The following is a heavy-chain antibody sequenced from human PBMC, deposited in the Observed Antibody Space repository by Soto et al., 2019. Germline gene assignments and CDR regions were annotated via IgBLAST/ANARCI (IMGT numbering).Heavy chain of an antibody. D-gene: IGHD3-10*01. CDR3: ASISNYYGSGSPRYYFDY. CDR1: GGSISSSSYY. J-gene: IGHJ4*02. V-gene: IGHV4-39*01. Sequence: QLQLQESGPGLVKPSETLSLACTVSGGSISSSSYYWGWIRQPPGKGLEWIGSIYYSGSTYYNPSLESRLTMSVHTSKHEFSLKLSSVTAADTAVYYCASISNYYGSGSPRYYFDYWGQGTLVTVSS. CDR2: IYYSGST.